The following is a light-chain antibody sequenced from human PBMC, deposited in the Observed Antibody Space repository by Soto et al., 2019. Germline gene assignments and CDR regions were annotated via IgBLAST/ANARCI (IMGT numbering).Light chain of an antibody. CDR3: QRYGGTSWS. CDR2: GAS. CDR1: HGVTSYY. Sequence: TLSLSPEKRATLAVRSSHGVTSYYVAWNRQKPVQALRLRIFGASSRATGISDKFSGSGPGTHFTLTISRLVPDDFAVYCCQRYGGTSWSFGQGT. J-gene: IGKJ1*01. V-gene: IGKV3-20*01.